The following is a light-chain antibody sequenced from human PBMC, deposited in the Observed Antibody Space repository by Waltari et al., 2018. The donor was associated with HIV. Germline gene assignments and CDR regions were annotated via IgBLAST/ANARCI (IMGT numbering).Light chain of an antibody. CDR2: EVS. Sequence: QSALIQPPSVSGSPGQSVTISCTGTSSDVGSSNRVSWYQQPPGTAPKLMIYEVSNRPSGVPDRFSGSKSGNTASLTISGLQAEDEADYYCSSYTSSSTYVFGTGTKVTVL. CDR3: SSYTSSSTYV. J-gene: IGLJ1*01. CDR1: SSDVGSSNR. V-gene: IGLV2-18*02.